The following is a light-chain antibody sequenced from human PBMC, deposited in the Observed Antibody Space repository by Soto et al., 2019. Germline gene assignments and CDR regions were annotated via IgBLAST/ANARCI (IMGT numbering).Light chain of an antibody. V-gene: IGKV4-1*01. J-gene: IGKJ2*01. CDR2: WAS. CDR3: QQYYSPPPT. CDR1: QSVLYSSNNKNF. Sequence: DIVMTQSPDSLAVSLGERATINCKSSQSVLYSSNNKNFLAWYQQKPGQPPKLLIYWASTRESGVPDRFSGRGSGTEFTLTISSLQAEDVAVYYCQQYYSPPPTFGQGTELEIK.